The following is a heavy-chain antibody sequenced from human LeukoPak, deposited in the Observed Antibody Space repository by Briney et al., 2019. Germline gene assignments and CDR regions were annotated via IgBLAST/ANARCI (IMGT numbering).Heavy chain of an antibody. V-gene: IGHV3-23*01. CDR1: GFTFSNYA. CDR2: ISGSGGST. CDR3: ARDDYCSSTSCYVDAFDI. D-gene: IGHD2-2*01. Sequence: PGGSLRLSCAASGFTFSNYAMSWVRQAPGKGLEWVSAISGSGGSTYYADSVKGRFTISRDNSENALYLQMNSLRAEDTAVYYCARDDYCSSTSCYVDAFDIWGQGTMVTVSS. J-gene: IGHJ3*02.